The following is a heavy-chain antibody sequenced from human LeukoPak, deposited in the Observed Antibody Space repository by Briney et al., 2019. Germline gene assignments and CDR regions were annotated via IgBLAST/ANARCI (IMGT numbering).Heavy chain of an antibody. Sequence: GGSLRLSCAASGFTFSSSSMNWVRQAPGKGLEWVSYISSSSSNIKYADSVKGRFTISRDNAKKSLYLQMNSLRAEDTAVYYCASLSYGGNSDYWGQGILVTVSS. CDR2: ISSSSSNI. CDR3: ASLSYGGNSDY. D-gene: IGHD4-23*01. CDR1: GFTFSSSS. J-gene: IGHJ4*02. V-gene: IGHV3-48*01.